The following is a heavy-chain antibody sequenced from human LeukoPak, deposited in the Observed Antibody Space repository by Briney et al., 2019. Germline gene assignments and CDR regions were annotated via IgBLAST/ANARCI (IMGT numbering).Heavy chain of an antibody. CDR2: IVPIFGTE. D-gene: IGHD6-13*01. V-gene: IGHV1-69*05. CDR1: GYTFTGYY. Sequence: VASVKVSCKASGYTFTGYYMHWVRQAPGQGLEWMGGIVPIFGTENYAQKFQGRVTITTDESTSTAYMELSSLRSEDTAVYYCARDGRGSSWPSYYYYYYMDVWGKGTTVTVSS. CDR3: ARDGRGSSWPSYYYYYYMDV. J-gene: IGHJ6*03.